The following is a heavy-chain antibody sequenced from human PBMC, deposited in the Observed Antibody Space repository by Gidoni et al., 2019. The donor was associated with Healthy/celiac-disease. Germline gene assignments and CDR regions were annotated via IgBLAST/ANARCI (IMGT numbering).Heavy chain of an antibody. CDR3: ARMHYDILTGYWGSRRPYYCDY. CDR1: GGSFSGYY. CDR2: INHSGST. D-gene: IGHD3-9*01. J-gene: IGHJ4*02. Sequence: QVQLQQWGAGLLKPSETLSLPCAVYGGSFSGYYWSWIRQPPGKGLEWIGEINHSGSTNYNPSLKSRVTISVDTSKNQFSLKLSSVTAADTAVYYCARMHYDILTGYWGSRRPYYCDYWGQGTLVTVSS. V-gene: IGHV4-34*01.